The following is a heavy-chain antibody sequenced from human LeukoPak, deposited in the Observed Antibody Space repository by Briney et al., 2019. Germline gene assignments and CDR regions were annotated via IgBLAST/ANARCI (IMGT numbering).Heavy chain of an antibody. Sequence: ASVKVSCKASGGTFSSYAISWVRQAPGQGLEWMGGIIPIFGTANYAQKFQGRVTITADESTSTAYMELSSLRSEDTAVYYCARAGYGVLRYYYYYMDVWGKGTTVTISS. D-gene: IGHD2-8*01. J-gene: IGHJ6*03. CDR3: ARAGYGVLRYYYYYMDV. V-gene: IGHV1-69*13. CDR2: IIPIFGTA. CDR1: GGTFSSYA.